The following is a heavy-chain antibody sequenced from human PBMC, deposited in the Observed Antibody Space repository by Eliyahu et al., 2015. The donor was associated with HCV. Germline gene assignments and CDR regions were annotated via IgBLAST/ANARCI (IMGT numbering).Heavy chain of an antibody. Sequence: QVQLQQWGAGLLKPSETLSLTCAVYGGSFSGYYWSWIRQPPGKGLEWIGEINHSGSTNYNPSLKSRVTISVDTSKNQFSLKLSSVTAADTAVYYCARRRAAAVWVTKYYFDYWGQGTLVTVSS. CDR2: INHSGST. CDR1: GGSFSGYY. V-gene: IGHV4-34*01. D-gene: IGHD6-13*01. J-gene: IGHJ4*02. CDR3: ARRRAAAVWVTKYYFDY.